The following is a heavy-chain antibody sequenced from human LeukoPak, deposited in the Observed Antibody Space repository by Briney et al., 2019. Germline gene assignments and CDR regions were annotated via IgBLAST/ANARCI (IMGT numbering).Heavy chain of an antibody. Sequence: SETLSLTCAVSGGSVNSGTHSWSWIRQPPGKGLEYIGYIYYSGNTYYNPSLKSRLSISIETSKNQFSLKLSSVTAADTAVYYCARWGGVHQRSYFDYWGQGTLVTVSS. D-gene: IGHD3-16*01. V-gene: IGHV4-61*01. CDR1: GGSVNSGTHS. CDR2: IYYSGNT. CDR3: ARWGGVHQRSYFDY. J-gene: IGHJ4*02.